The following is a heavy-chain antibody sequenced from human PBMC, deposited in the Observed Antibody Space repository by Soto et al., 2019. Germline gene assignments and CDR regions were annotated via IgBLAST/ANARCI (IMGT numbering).Heavy chain of an antibody. CDR2: IYHTGAA. V-gene: IGHV4-31*03. Sequence: QVQLQESGPGLVKPSQTLSVTCTVSGGSLTSDNFFWSWVRQHHETRLEWVGYIYHTGAAYYNPSLTRRLTISLDTSKNRFSLSLISVTAADTAVYYFAREVISPATSDAFDIWGQGTMVTVSS. CDR3: AREVISPATSDAFDI. CDR1: GGSLTSDNFF. J-gene: IGHJ3*02. D-gene: IGHD1-26*01.